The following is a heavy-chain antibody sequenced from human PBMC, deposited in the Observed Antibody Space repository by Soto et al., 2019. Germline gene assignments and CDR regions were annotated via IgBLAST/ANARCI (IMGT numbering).Heavy chain of an antibody. J-gene: IGHJ5*02. CDR1: GGSLSTYY. D-gene: IGHD1-20*01. V-gene: IGHV4-59*01. CDR2: MSYSGSS. Sequence: SETLSLTCTVSGGSLSTYYWSWVRQPPGKGLEWIVYMSYSGSSNYNPSLKSRVTMSVDTSKNQVSLKLSSVTAADTAVYYCAKTRITSTAATFDPWGQGTLVTVSS. CDR3: AKTRITSTAATFDP.